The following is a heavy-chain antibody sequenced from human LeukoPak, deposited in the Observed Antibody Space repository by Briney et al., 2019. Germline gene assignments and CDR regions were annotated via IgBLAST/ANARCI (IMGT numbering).Heavy chain of an antibody. V-gene: IGHV4-39*01. D-gene: IGHD2-8*01. CDR1: GCSISICSYY. J-gene: IGHJ4*02. CDR2: IYYSGST. CDR3: ARCMTTIDY. Sequence: SETLSLTCTVSGCSISICSYYWGWIGQPPGKGLEWNGSIYYSGSTYYNPALKSQVNISVDTSKNQFSLKLTSVTAADTAAYCCARCMTTIDYWGQGTLVTVSS.